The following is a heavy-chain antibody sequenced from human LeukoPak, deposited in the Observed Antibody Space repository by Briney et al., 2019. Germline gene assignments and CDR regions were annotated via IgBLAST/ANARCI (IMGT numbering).Heavy chain of an antibody. CDR3: AREGYSYGYPSFDY. V-gene: IGHV3-11*06. Sequence: GGSLRLSCAASGFTFSDFYMNWIRQAPGKGLEWISYISSSGSYTNSADSVKGRFTISRDNAKNSLFLQMDSLRAEDTAVYYCAREGYSYGYPSFDYWGQGTLVTVSS. CDR2: ISSSGSYT. D-gene: IGHD5-18*01. J-gene: IGHJ4*02. CDR1: GFTFSDFY.